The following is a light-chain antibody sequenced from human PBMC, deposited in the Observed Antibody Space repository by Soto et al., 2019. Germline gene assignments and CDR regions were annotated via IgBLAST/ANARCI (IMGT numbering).Light chain of an antibody. Sequence: DIQMTQSPSSLSASVGDRVTITCRASQNIRNYLNWYQQKPGKAPNLLIHSASTLRSGVPSRFSCSGSGTDFALTISRLQPEDFASYHCQQSFTIPYTFGQGTNVAIK. V-gene: IGKV1-39*01. CDR3: QQSFTIPYT. CDR2: SAS. CDR1: QNIRNY. J-gene: IGKJ2*01.